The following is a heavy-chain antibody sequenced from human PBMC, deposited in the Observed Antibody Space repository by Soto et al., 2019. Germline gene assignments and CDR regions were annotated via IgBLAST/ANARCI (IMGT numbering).Heavy chain of an antibody. Sequence: SVKVSCKASGGTFSSYAISCVRQAPGQGLEWMGGIIPIFGTANYAQKFQGRVTITADESTSTAYMELSSLRSEDTAVYYCARVPGYNWNYYGMDVWGQGTTVTVSS. CDR1: GGTFSSYA. CDR2: IIPIFGTA. V-gene: IGHV1-69*13. J-gene: IGHJ6*02. D-gene: IGHD1-20*01. CDR3: ARVPGYNWNYYGMDV.